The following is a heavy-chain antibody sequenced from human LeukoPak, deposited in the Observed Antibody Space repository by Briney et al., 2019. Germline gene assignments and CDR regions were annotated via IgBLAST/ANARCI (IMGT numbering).Heavy chain of an antibody. Sequence: GGSLRLSCAASGFTFSSYAMSWVRQAPGKGLEWVSAISGSGGSTYYADSVKGRYTISRDNSKNTLYLQMNSLRAEDTAVYYCAKDRYSSSWYSDYWGQGTLVTVSS. J-gene: IGHJ4*02. V-gene: IGHV3-23*01. D-gene: IGHD6-13*01. CDR3: AKDRYSSSWYSDY. CDR1: GFTFSSYA. CDR2: ISGSGGST.